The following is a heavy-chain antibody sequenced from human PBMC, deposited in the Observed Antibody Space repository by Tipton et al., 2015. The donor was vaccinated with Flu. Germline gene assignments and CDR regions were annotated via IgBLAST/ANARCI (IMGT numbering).Heavy chain of an antibody. CDR2: IYYSGST. CDR3: ARSYDYYDSSGYWYFDL. V-gene: IGHV4-59*01. CDR1: GGSISSYY. J-gene: IGHJ2*01. Sequence: LRLSCTVSGGSISSYYWSWIRQPPGKGPEWIGYIYYSGSTNYNPSLKSRVTISVDTSKNQFSLKLSSVTAADTAVYYCARSYDYYDSSGYWYFDLWGRGTLVTVSS. D-gene: IGHD3-22*01.